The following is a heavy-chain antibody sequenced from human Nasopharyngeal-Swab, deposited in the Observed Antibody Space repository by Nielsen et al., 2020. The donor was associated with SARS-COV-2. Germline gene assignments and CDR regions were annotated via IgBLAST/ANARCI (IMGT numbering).Heavy chain of an antibody. Sequence: SETLSLTCAVYGGSFSADYWGWIRQPPGRGLEWIGEINHSGSTNYNPSLKSRVAISVDPSKNQFSLRLSSVTAADTAVYYCARGLSGIVPSPILGLGPYYSYYYMDVGGKGTTVTVSS. CDR2: INHSGST. CDR1: GGSFSADY. CDR3: ARGLSGIVPSPILGLGPYYSYYYMDV. D-gene: IGHD7-27*01. J-gene: IGHJ6*03. V-gene: IGHV4-34*01.